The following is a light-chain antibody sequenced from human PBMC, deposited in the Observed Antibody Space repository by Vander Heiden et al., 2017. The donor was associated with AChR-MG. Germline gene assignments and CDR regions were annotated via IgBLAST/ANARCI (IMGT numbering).Light chain of an antibody. CDR2: AAS. V-gene: IGKV1-39*01. J-gene: IGKJ1*01. CDR3: QQSYFTAWT. CDR1: ESITKS. Sequence: DIQLTQSPSSLSASVGDRVTITCRASESITKSLNWYQQKPGIAPKLLIYAASNLQSGVPLRFTGSGSGTDFTLTISSLQPEDFATYYCQQSYFTAWTFGQGTKVEIK.